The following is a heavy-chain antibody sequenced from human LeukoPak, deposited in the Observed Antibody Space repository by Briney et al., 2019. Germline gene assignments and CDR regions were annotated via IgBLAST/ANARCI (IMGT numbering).Heavy chain of an antibody. Sequence: SVKASCKASGGTFSSYAISWVRQAPGQGLEWMGRIIPIFGTANYAQKFQGRVTITTDESTSTAYMELSSLRSEDTAVYYCARGRGKNYYDSSGYYFNWFDPWGQGTLVTVSS. J-gene: IGHJ5*02. CDR1: GGTFSSYA. CDR2: IIPIFGTA. V-gene: IGHV1-69*05. CDR3: ARGRGKNYYDSSGYYFNWFDP. D-gene: IGHD3-22*01.